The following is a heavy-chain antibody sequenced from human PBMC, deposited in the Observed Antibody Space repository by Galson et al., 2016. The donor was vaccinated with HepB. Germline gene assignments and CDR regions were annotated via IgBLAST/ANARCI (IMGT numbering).Heavy chain of an antibody. V-gene: IGHV3-7*01. CDR3: ARDDYDNNVYPL. CDR2: IEKDGSEK. Sequence: SLRLSCAASGFTFSSYFMTWVRQAPGKGLQWVANIEKDGSEKNYVDSVKGRFTISRDNAKNSLYLQLNGLRDEDTAVYYCARDDYDNNVYPLWGQGTLVTVSS. CDR1: GFTFSSYF. D-gene: IGHD3-22*01. J-gene: IGHJ4*02.